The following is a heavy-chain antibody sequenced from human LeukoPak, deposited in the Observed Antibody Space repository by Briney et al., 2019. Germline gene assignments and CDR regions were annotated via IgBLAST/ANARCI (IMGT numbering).Heavy chain of an antibody. CDR2: ISSATTT. Sequence: GVTLSLTCAAYGFTVDINGRRRVRQDQGKGMKWGSFISSATTTYSAASVKRPFTISRSNSTNTLYLQLNSLRADDTAVYYCAKDTWYLPPDAFDIWGQGTMVTVSS. CDR1: GFTVDING. CDR3: AKDTWYLPPDAFDI. J-gene: IGHJ3*02. V-gene: IGHV3-53*01. D-gene: IGHD6-13*01.